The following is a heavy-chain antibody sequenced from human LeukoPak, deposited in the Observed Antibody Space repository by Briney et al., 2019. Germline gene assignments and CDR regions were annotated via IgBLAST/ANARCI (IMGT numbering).Heavy chain of an antibody. CDR1: GFTFISYA. D-gene: IGHD1-26*01. CDR2: LSDSVIGS. V-gene: IGHV3-23*01. Sequence: GGSLRLSCTASGFTFISYARSWVRRALGKGLEWVSGLSDSVIGSYYVGSVKGRFTISRDNSKNTLYLQMNTLRAEETDVYYCAKAPGATTYYFDSWGQGTLVTVSS. J-gene: IGHJ4*02. CDR3: AKAPGATTYYFDS.